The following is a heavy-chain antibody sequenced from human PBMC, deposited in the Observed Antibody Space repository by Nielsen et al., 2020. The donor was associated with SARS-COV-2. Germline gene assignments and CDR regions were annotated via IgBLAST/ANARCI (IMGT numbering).Heavy chain of an antibody. CDR1: GYTFTSYA. CDR3: AKDGTVTTLASGYFDL. D-gene: IGHD4-17*01. J-gene: IGHJ2*01. CDR2: INTNTGNP. V-gene: IGHV7-4-1*02. Sequence: ASVKVSCKASGYTFTSYAMNWVRQAPGQGLEWMGWINTNTGNPTYAQGFTGRFVFSLDTSVSTAYLQISSLKAEDTAVYYCAKDGTVTTLASGYFDLWGRGTLVTVSS.